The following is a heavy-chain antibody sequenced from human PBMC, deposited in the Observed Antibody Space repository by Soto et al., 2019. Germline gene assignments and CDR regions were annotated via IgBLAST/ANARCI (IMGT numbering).Heavy chain of an antibody. V-gene: IGHV3-23*01. D-gene: IGHD6-19*01. CDR3: AKDGNWLDVYFDV. Sequence: GGSLRLSCVASGIEFSNYAMSWVRQAPGKGLEWVSISSASGRSRYHADSVKGRFTISRDNSKNTLYLHMANLRAEDTAVYYCAKDGNWLDVYFDVWGQGTPVTVSS. CDR2: SSASGRSR. J-gene: IGHJ4*02. CDR1: GIEFSNYA.